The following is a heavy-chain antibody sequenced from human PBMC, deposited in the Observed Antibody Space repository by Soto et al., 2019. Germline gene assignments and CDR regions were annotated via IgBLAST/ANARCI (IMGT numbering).Heavy chain of an antibody. CDR1: GGSISTYY. V-gene: IGHV4-59*01. D-gene: IGHD3-10*01. CDR3: ARRGYGPGFPYYYGMDV. CDR2: IYYSGST. Sequence: SETLSLTCTVSGGSISTYYWSWIRQPPGKRLEWIGYIYYSGSTNYNPSLKSRVTMSVDTPKNQFSLKLSSATAADTAVYYCARRGYGPGFPYYYGMDVWGQGTTVTVSS. J-gene: IGHJ6*02.